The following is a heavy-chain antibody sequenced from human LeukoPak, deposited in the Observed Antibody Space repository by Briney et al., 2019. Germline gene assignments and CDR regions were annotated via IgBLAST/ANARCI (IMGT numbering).Heavy chain of an antibody. Sequence: GGSLRLSCAASGFTFSSYWMNWARQAPGKGLEWVASINHNGNVNYYVDSVKGRFTISRDNAKNSLFLQMNSLRAEDTAVYYCARVGYSYGWGGFDFWGQGTLVTVSS. CDR3: ARVGYSYGWGGFDF. V-gene: IGHV3-7*03. CDR2: INHNGNVN. CDR1: GFTFSSYW. D-gene: IGHD5-18*01. J-gene: IGHJ4*02.